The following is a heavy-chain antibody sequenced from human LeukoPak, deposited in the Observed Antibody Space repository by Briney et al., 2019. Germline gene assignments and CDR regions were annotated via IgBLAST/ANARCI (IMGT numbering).Heavy chain of an antibody. Sequence: GGSLRLSCAASGFTFSSYAMSWVRQAPGKGLEWVSAISGSGGSTYYADSVKGRFTISRDNSKNTLYLQTNSLRAEDTAVYYCAKSSVGATSGRGTTARFDYWGQGTLVTVSS. D-gene: IGHD1-26*01. CDR1: GFTFSSYA. J-gene: IGHJ4*02. V-gene: IGHV3-23*01. CDR2: ISGSGGST. CDR3: AKSSVGATSGRGTTARFDY.